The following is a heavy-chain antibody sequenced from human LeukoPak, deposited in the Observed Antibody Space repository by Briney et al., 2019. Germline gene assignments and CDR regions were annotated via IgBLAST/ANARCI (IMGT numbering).Heavy chain of an antibody. CDR3: AQAPYHSSAYELEFNY. CDR1: GFTFSNYA. V-gene: IGHV3-30*04. J-gene: IGHJ4*02. D-gene: IGHD3-22*01. CDR2: VRYDGRIT. Sequence: GTSLRLSCAASGFTFSNYAMHWVRQAPGKGLEWVAFVRYDGRITFYADSVNGRFTISRDTSKNTLYLQMKLLRTDDTAVYYCAQAPYHSSAYELEFNYWGQGTLVTVSS.